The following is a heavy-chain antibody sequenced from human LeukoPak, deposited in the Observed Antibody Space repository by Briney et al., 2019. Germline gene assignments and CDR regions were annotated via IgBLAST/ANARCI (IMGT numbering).Heavy chain of an antibody. V-gene: IGHV3-21*01. Sequence: PGGSLRLSCAASGFTFSSYSMNWVRQAPGKGLEWVSSISSSSRYIYYADSVKGRFTISRDSAKNSLYLQMNSLRAEDTAVYYCASYNPNDYWGQGTLVTVSS. J-gene: IGHJ4*02. D-gene: IGHD1-1*01. CDR2: ISSSSRYI. CDR3: ASYNPNDY. CDR1: GFTFSSYS.